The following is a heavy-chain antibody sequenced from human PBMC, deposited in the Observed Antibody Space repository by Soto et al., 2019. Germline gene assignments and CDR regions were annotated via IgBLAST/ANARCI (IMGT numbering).Heavy chain of an antibody. Sequence: PSETLSLTCTVSGGSISSYYWSLIRQPPGKGLEWIGYIYYSGSTNYNPSLKSRVAISVDTSKNQFSLKLSSVTAADTAVYYCARLKVYYYYYMDVWGKGTTVTVSS. J-gene: IGHJ6*03. V-gene: IGHV4-59*08. CDR3: ARLKVYYYYYMDV. CDR2: IYYSGST. CDR1: GGSISSYY.